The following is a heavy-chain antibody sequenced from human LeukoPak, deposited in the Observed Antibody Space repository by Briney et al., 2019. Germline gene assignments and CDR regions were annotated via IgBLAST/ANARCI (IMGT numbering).Heavy chain of an antibody. CDR2: ISSDEINE. CDR1: GFSFRSYG. D-gene: IGHD5-24*01. V-gene: IGHV3-30*18. Sequence: GGSLRLSCAASGFSFRSYGMHWVRQAPGKGLEWVAVISSDEINEYYADSVKGRFTISRDNSKNTLYLQINSLRGEDTAVYYCAKGESITSAWFDSSGQGTLVTVSS. CDR3: AKGESITSAWFDS. J-gene: IGHJ5*01.